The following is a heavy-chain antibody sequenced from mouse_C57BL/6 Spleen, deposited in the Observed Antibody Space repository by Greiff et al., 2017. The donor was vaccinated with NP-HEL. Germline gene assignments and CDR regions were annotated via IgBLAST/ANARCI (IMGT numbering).Heavy chain of an antibody. J-gene: IGHJ2*01. CDR1: GFSFNTYA. CDR3: VRGAAYYFDY. CDR2: IRSKSNNYAT. V-gene: IGHV10-1*01. Sequence: EVQLVESGGGLVQPKGSLKLSCAASGFSFNTYAMNWVRQAPGQGLEWVARIRSKSNNYATYYADSVKDRFTISRDDSESMLYLQMNNLKTEDTAMYYCVRGAAYYFDYWGQGTTLTVSS.